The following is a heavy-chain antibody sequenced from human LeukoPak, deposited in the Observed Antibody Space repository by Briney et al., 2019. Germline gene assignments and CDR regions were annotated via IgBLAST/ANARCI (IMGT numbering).Heavy chain of an antibody. V-gene: IGHV3-73*01. CDR2: IRSKANSYAT. Sequence: PGGSLTLSCAASGFTFSGSTMHWVRQASGKGLEWVGRIRSKANSYATAYAASVKGSFTISRDDSKNTAYLQMNSLKTEDTAVYYCTRHEGGTGRAFDIWGQGTMVTVSS. J-gene: IGHJ3*02. CDR1: GFTFSGST. CDR3: TRHEGGTGRAFDI. D-gene: IGHD3/OR15-3a*01.